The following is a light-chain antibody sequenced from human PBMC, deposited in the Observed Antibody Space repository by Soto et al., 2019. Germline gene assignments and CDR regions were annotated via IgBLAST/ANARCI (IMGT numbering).Light chain of an antibody. CDR1: SSDVGTYNL. CDR3: CSYARCRTL. V-gene: IGLV2-23*01. J-gene: IGLJ2*01. Sequence: QSALTQPPSVSGSPGQSITISCTGTSSDVGTYNLVSWYQQHSGKAPKLMIYEGNKRPSGVSNRFSGSKSGNTASLTISGLQAEDEADYYCCSYARCRTLLGAGTKVTVL. CDR2: EGN.